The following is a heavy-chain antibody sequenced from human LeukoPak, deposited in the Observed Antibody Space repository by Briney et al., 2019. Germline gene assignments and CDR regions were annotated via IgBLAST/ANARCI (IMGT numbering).Heavy chain of an antibody. V-gene: IGHV4-34*01. Sequence: SETLSLTCTVYGASFSDYYWSWIRQPPGKGLEWIGEINRSGGTNYNPSLRSRVTISIDTSKSQFSLNLSAATAADTAVYYRSADHYWGQGTLVTVSS. J-gene: IGHJ4*02. CDR1: GASFSDYY. D-gene: IGHD3-16*02. CDR3: SADHY. CDR2: INRSGGT.